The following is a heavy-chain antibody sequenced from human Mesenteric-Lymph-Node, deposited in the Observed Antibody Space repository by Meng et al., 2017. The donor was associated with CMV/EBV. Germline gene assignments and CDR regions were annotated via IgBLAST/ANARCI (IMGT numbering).Heavy chain of an antibody. V-gene: IGHV3-11*01. CDR2: ISSRGSTI. CDR3: ARAFPSRYTYTYIFDY. CDR1: GFTFSDYY. J-gene: IGHJ4*02. D-gene: IGHD5-18*01. Sequence: GGSLRLSCAASGFTFSDYYMSWIRQAPGKGLEWVSYISSRGSTIYYADSVKGRCTISWDNAKNSLYLQMNSLRAEDTAVYYCARAFPSRYTYTYIFDYWGQGTLVTVSS.